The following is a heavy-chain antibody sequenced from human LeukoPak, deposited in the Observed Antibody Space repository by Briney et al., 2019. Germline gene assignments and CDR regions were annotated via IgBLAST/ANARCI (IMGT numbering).Heavy chain of an antibody. V-gene: IGHV1-8*03. Sequence: ASVKVSCKASGYTFTSYDINWVRQAPGQGREWMGWMNPNSGNTGYAQKFQGRVTITRNTSISTAYMELSSLRSEDTAVYYCARAPRVTMIVVVITTGYYMDVWGKGTTVTVSS. D-gene: IGHD3-22*01. CDR3: ARAPRVTMIVVVITTGYYMDV. CDR2: MNPNSGNT. CDR1: GYTFTSYD. J-gene: IGHJ6*03.